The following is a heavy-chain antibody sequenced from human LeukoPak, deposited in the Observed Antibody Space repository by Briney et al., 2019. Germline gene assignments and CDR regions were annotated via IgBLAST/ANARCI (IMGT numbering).Heavy chain of an antibody. V-gene: IGHV1-2*02. CDR3: ARDTANANFDC. Sequence: ASVKVSCKASGYTFTGYYMNWVRQAPGQGLEWMGWINPNSGDTHYIQKFQGRVTVTRDTSISTAYMELSRLRSDDTAVYYCARDTANANFDCWGQGTLVTVSS. D-gene: IGHD2-21*02. CDR1: GYTFTGYY. J-gene: IGHJ4*02. CDR2: INPNSGDT.